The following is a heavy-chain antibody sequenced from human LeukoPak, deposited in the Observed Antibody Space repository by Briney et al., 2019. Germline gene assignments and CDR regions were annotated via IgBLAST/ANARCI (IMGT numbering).Heavy chain of an antibody. V-gene: IGHV1-24*01. CDR2: FDPEDGET. Sequence: ASVKVSCTVSGYTLTELSMHWVRQAPGKGLEWMGGFDPEDGETIYAQKFQGRVTMTEDTSTDTAYMELSSLRSEDTAVYYCATGLTYSSSWYGLEHNWFDPWGQGTLVTVSS. D-gene: IGHD6-13*01. J-gene: IGHJ5*02. CDR3: ATGLTYSSSWYGLEHNWFDP. CDR1: GYTLTELS.